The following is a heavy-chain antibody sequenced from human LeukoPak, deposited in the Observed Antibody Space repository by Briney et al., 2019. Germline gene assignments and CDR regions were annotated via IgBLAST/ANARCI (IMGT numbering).Heavy chain of an antibody. CDR3: TMRSAAGLHSKFFDY. J-gene: IGHJ4*02. D-gene: IGHD6-13*01. Sequence: GGSLRLSCATSGFTFSNAWMSWVRQAPGKGLEWVGRIKSKTDGGTTDYAAPVKGRFTISRDDSKNTLYLQMNSLKTEDTAVYYCTMRSAAGLHSKFFDYWGQGTLVTVSS. V-gene: IGHV3-15*01. CDR1: GFTFSNAW. CDR2: IKSKTDGGTT.